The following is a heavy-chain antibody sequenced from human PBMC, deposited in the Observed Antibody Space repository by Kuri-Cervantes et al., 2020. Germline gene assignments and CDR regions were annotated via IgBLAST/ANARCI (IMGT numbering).Heavy chain of an antibody. J-gene: IGHJ4*02. CDR2: IIPIFGTA. V-gene: IGHV1-69*05. CDR1: GGTFSSYA. CDR3: ARGSYMDY. Sequence: SVKVSCKASGGTFSSYAISWVRQAPGQGLEWMGGIIPIFGTANYAQKLQGRVAMTTDTSTSTAYMELRSLRSDDTAVYYCARGSYMDYWGQGTLVTVSS.